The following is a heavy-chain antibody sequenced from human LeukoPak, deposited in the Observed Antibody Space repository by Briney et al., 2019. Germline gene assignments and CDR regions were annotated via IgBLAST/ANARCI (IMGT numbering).Heavy chain of an antibody. CDR1: AYSISGGYR. V-gene: IGHV4-38-2*01. CDR2: IYHSGIT. D-gene: IGHD5-24*01. J-gene: IGHJ4*02. CDR3: ARYRDGHTPFDH. Sequence: PSETLSLTCAVSAYSISGGYRWGWIRHPPGKGMEWIGSIYHSGITYYNPSLKSRVTISVDTSNNQFSLELTSVTAADTAVYYCARYRDGHTPFDHGGQGTLVTVS.